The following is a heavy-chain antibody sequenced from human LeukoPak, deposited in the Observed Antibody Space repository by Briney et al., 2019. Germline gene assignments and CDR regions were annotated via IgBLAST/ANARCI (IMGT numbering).Heavy chain of an antibody. J-gene: IGHJ6*03. CDR3: ARDALDSSSWYNYYYMDV. V-gene: IGHV4-59*01. CDR1: GGSISSYY. D-gene: IGHD6-13*01. CDR2: IYFSVSH. Sequence: ASETLSLTCTVSGGSISSYYRSWIRQPPRKGLEWDGSIYFSVSHNYNPSLKTRVTISVETPKNQFSLKLSSVTAADTAVYYCARDALDSSSWYNYYYMDVWGKGTTVTVSS.